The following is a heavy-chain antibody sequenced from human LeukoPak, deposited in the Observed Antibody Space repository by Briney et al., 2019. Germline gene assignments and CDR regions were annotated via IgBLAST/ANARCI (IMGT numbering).Heavy chain of an antibody. CDR2: ISGYDGNT. D-gene: IGHD4-17*01. CDR3: TRTVTTSSYYFDY. V-gene: IGHV1-18*01. J-gene: IGHJ4*02. CDR1: GYTFTTYG. Sequence: ASVKVSCKASGYTFTTYGVSWVRQAPGQGLEWMGWISGYDGNTNYAQKLRGRVTMTTDTSTSTAYMDLRSLRSDDTALYYCTRTVTTSSYYFDYWGQGTLVTVSS.